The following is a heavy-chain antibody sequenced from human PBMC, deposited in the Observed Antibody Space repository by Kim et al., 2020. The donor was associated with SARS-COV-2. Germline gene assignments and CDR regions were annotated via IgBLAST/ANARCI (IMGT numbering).Heavy chain of an antibody. CDR2: ISWNSGSI. J-gene: IGHJ6*02. Sequence: GGSLRLSCAASGFTFDDYAMHWVRQAPGKGLEWVSGISWNSGSIGYADSVKGRFTISRDNAKNSLYLQMNSLRAEDTALYYCAKDPLPKHYYYGMDVWGQGTTVTVSS. CDR3: AKDPLPKHYYYGMDV. CDR1: GFTFDDYA. V-gene: IGHV3-9*01.